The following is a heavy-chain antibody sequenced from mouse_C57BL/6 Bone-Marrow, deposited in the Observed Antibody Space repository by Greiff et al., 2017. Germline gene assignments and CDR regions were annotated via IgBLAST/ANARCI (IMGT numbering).Heavy chain of an antibody. D-gene: IGHD2-2*01. J-gene: IGHJ2*01. Sequence: VQLQQSGAELVMPGASVKLSCKASGYTFTSYWMHWVKQRPGQGLEWIGEIDPSDSYTNYNQKFKGKATLTVDNSSSTDYMQLGSLTSEDSAVYYCAKGGGYDNYWGQGTTLTVSS. CDR3: AKGGGYDNY. CDR2: IDPSDSYT. CDR1: GYTFTSYW. V-gene: IGHV1-69*01.